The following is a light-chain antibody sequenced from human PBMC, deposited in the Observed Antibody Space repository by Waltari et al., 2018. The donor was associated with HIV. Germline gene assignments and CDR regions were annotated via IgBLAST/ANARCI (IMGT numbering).Light chain of an antibody. CDR1: QSISGA. Sequence: EVPLTQSPATLSLSPGESATLSCRASQSISGAVAWYQQKPGQAPRLLLYDASRRYTGIPVRFRGSGSGTYFTLTISSLEHEDFAIYYCQQGSGWPPAFSFGGGTRVDIK. V-gene: IGKV3-11*01. CDR2: DAS. J-gene: IGKJ4*01. CDR3: QQGSGWPPAFS.